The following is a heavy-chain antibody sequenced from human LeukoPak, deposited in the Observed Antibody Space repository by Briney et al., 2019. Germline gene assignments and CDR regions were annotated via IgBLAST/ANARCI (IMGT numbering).Heavy chain of an antibody. CDR1: GGSIGSYY. CDR3: ARGRGFNP. J-gene: IGHJ5*02. CDR2: IYYSGNT. V-gene: IGHV4-59*08. D-gene: IGHD2-15*01. Sequence: SETLSLTCTVFGGSIGSYYWSWIRQPPGKGLEWIWYIYYSGNTNYNPTLKSRVAISVDTSKNQFSLKLSSVTAADTAVYYCARGRGFNPWGQGTLVTVSS.